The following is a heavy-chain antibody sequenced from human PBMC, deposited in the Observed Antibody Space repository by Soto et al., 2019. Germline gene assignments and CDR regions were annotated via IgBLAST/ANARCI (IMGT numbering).Heavy chain of an antibody. J-gene: IGHJ6*02. Sequence: QVQLVQSGAEVKKPGSSVKVSCKASGGTFSSYAISWVRQAPGQGLEWMGGIIPIFGTANYARKFQGRVTITADKSTRTAYMELSSLGSEDTAVYYCASKIAGYSGYDFYYYYGMDVWGQGTTVTVSS. CDR2: IIPIFGTA. CDR1: GGTFSSYA. CDR3: ASKIAGYSGYDFYYYYGMDV. D-gene: IGHD5-12*01. V-gene: IGHV1-69*06.